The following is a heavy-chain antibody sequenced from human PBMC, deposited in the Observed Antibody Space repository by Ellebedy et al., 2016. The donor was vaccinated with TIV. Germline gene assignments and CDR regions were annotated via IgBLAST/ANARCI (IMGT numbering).Heavy chain of an antibody. V-gene: IGHV3-30-3*01. CDR2: ISYDGSNK. CDR3: ARDYEVMATIYYFDY. J-gene: IGHJ4*02. CDR1: GFTFSSYA. Sequence: GGSLRLSXAASGFTFSSYAMSWVRQAPGKGLEWVAVISYDGSNKYYADSVKGRFTISRDNSKNTLYLQMNSLRAEDTAVYYCARDYEVMATIYYFDYWGQGTLVTVSS. D-gene: IGHD5-24*01.